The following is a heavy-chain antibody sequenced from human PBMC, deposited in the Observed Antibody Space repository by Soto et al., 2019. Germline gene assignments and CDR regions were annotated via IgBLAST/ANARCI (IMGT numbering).Heavy chain of an antibody. V-gene: IGHV4-61*01. D-gene: IGHD3-16*01. CDR2: IYYSGST. Sequence: SETLSLTCTVSGGSVSSGSYYWSWIRQPPGKGLEWIGYIYYSGSTNYNPSLKSRVTISVDTSKNQFSLKLSSVTAADTAVYYCARGVFGEPFDYWGQGTLVTVSS. CDR1: GGSVSSGSYY. J-gene: IGHJ4*02. CDR3: ARGVFGEPFDY.